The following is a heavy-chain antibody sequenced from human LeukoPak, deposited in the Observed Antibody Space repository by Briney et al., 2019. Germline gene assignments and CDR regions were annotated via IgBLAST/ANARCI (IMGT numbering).Heavy chain of an antibody. CDR2: INPNSGGT. Sequence: ASVKVSCKASGYTFTGYYMHWVRQAPGQGLEWMGRINPNSGGTNYAQKFQGRVTMTRDTSISTAYMELSRLRSDDTAVYYCARDMYYDSSGYSDSYVGSDYWGQGTLVTVSS. D-gene: IGHD3-22*01. CDR1: GYTFTGYY. V-gene: IGHV1-2*06. J-gene: IGHJ4*02. CDR3: ARDMYYDSSGYSDSYVGSDY.